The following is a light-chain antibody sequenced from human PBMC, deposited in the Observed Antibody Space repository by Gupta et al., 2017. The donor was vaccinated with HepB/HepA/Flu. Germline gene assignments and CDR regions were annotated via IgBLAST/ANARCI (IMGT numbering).Light chain of an antibody. J-gene: IGKJ4*01. V-gene: IGKV4-1*01. Sequence: DIVMTQSPDSLAVSLGERATINCKSSQSVLYSSNNKKYLAWYQQKPGQPPKRLIYWASTRESGVPGRCSGSGSGTDVTRTISSLQAEDVAVYYCHQYYSTPPTFGGGTKVEIK. CDR1: QSVLYSSNNKKY. CDR3: HQYYSTPPT. CDR2: WAS.